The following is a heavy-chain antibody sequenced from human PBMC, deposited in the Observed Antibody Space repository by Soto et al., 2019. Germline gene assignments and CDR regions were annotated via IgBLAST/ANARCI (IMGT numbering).Heavy chain of an antibody. CDR3: ASQGGIAVAGTDYYYGMDV. J-gene: IGHJ6*02. CDR2: IWYDGSNK. CDR1: GFTFSSYG. V-gene: IGHV3-33*01. D-gene: IGHD6-19*01. Sequence: GGSLRLSCAASGFTFSSYGMHWVRQAPGKGLEWVAVIWYDGSNKYYADSVKGRFTISRDNSKNTLYLQMNSLRAEDTAVYYCASQGGIAVAGTDYYYGMDVWGQGTTVTVSS.